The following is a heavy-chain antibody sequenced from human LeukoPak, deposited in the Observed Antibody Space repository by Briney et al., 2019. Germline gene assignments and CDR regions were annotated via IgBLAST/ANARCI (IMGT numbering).Heavy chain of an antibody. V-gene: IGHV3-30*18. D-gene: IGHD3-22*01. CDR3: AKRGSSGYNYFDY. CDR2: ISYDGRDK. CDR1: GFTFSSYG. J-gene: IGHJ4*02. Sequence: AGGSLRLSCAASGFTFSSYGMQWVRQAPGKGLEWVAIISYDGRDKFYEDSVKGRFTISRDNSKNTLYLQMNNLRAEDTAVYYCAKRGSSGYNYFDYWGQGTLVTVSS.